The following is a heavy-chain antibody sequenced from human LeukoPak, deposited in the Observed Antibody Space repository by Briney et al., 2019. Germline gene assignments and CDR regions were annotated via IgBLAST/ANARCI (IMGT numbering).Heavy chain of an antibody. CDR1: GFTFNNYL. CDR2: IKPDGSEK. Sequence: GGSLRLSCAASGFTFNNYLMSWVRQAPGQGLEWVANIKPDGSEKYYVDSVKGRFTIARDNAKNSLYLQMNGLRAEDTAVYYCARGDYYDNSGSFNDAFDMWGQGTMVTVSS. V-gene: IGHV3-7*01. CDR3: ARGDYYDNSGSFNDAFDM. J-gene: IGHJ3*02. D-gene: IGHD3-22*01.